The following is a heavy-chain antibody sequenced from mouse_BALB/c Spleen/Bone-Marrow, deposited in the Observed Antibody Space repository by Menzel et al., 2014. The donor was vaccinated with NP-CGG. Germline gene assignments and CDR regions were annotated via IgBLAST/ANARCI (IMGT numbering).Heavy chain of an antibody. D-gene: IGHD2-3*01. CDR1: GFDFSSYW. J-gene: IGHJ3*01. CDR3: ARIGYYGWFAY. V-gene: IGHV4-1*02. Sequence: EVQGVESGGGLVQPGGSLKLSCAASGFDFSSYWMSWVRQAPGKGLEWIGEINPDSNTINYTPSLKDKFIISRDNAKNTLYLQISKVRSEDTALYHCARIGYYGWFAYWGQGTLVTVSA. CDR2: INPDSNTI.